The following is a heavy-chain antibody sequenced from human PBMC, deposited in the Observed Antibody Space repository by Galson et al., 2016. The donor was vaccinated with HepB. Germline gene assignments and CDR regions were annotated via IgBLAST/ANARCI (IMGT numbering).Heavy chain of an antibody. V-gene: IGHV4-34*01. Sequence: ETLSLTCAVSGGSFSGFYWSWVRQPPGKGLEWIGEIKHGGSTDYNPSLKSRVTISVDMSKNQASLNLRSVTAADTAVYYCAIDYADSSGYGALNMWGQGTMVTVSS. CDR1: GGSFSGFY. J-gene: IGHJ3*02. CDR3: AIDYADSSGYGALNM. CDR2: IKHGGST. D-gene: IGHD3-22*01.